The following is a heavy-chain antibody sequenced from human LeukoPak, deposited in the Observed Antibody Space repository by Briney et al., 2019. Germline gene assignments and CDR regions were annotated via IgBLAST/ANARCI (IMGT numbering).Heavy chain of an antibody. CDR1: GGSFSGYY. Sequence: SETLSHTCAVYGGSFSGYYWSWIRQPPGKGLEWIGEINHSGSTNYNPSLKSRVAISVDTSKNQFSLKLSSVTAADTAVYYCARVELEHYFDYWGQGTLVTVSS. D-gene: IGHD1-7*01. CDR2: INHSGST. J-gene: IGHJ4*02. V-gene: IGHV4-34*09. CDR3: ARVELEHYFDY.